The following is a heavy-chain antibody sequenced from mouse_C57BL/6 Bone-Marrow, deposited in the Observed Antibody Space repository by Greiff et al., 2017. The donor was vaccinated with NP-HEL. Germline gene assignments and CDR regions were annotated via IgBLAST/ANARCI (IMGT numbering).Heavy chain of an antibody. D-gene: IGHD1-1*01. J-gene: IGHJ4*01. CDR3: ARGSITTVVEGAMDY. CDR1: GYTFTSYW. CDR2: IDPNSGGT. Sequence: VQLQQPGAELVKPGASVKLSCKASGYTFTSYWMHWVKQRPGRGLEWIGRIDPNSGGTKYNEKFKSKATLTVDKPSSTAYRQLSSLTSEDSAVYYCARGSITTVVEGAMDYWGQGTSVTVSS. V-gene: IGHV1-72*01.